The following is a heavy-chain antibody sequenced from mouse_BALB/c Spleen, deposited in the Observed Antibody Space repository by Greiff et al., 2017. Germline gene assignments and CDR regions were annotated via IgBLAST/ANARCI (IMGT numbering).Heavy chain of an antibody. Sequence: EVKLMESGPGLVKPSQSLSLTCTVTGYSITSDYAWNWIRQFPGNKLEWMGYISYSGSTSYNPSLKSRISITRDTSKNQFFLQLNSVTTEDTATYYCARWGGSSYDAMDYWGQGTSVTVSS. D-gene: IGHD1-1*01. V-gene: IGHV3-2*02. J-gene: IGHJ4*01. CDR2: ISYSGST. CDR1: GYSITSDYA. CDR3: ARWGGSSYDAMDY.